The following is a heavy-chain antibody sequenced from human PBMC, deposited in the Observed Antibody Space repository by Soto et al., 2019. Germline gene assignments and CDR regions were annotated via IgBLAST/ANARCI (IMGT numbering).Heavy chain of an antibody. CDR2: MNPNSGNT. J-gene: IGHJ3*02. CDR3: ATRRVGYYYDSSGYYADAFDI. D-gene: IGHD3-22*01. CDR1: RYTFTSYD. Sequence: GASVKVSCKASRYTFTSYDINWVRQATGQGLEWMGWMNPNSGNTGYAQKFQGRVTMTRNTSISTAYMELSSLRSEDTAVYYCATRRVGYYYDSSGYYADAFDIWGQGTMVTVSS. V-gene: IGHV1-8*01.